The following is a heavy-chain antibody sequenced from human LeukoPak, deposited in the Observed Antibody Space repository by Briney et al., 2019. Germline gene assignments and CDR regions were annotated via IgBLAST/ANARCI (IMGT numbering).Heavy chain of an antibody. CDR3: ARATKRQLLGAFDI. CDR2: IYYSGST. J-gene: IGHJ3*02. CDR1: GGSISSSSYY. D-gene: IGHD1-1*01. V-gene: IGHV4-39*07. Sequence: SETLSLTCTVSGGSISSSSYYWGWIRQPPGRGLEWIGSIYYSGSTYYNPSLKSRVTISVDTSKNQFSLKLSSVTAADTAVYYCARATKRQLLGAFDIWGQGTMVTVSS.